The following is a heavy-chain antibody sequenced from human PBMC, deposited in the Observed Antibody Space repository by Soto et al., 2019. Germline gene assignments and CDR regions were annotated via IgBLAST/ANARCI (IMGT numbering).Heavy chain of an antibody. CDR2: IIPIFGTA. Sequence: SVQVSCKASGGTFSSYAISWVRQAPGQGLEWMGGIIPIFGTANYAQKFQGRVTITADESTSTAYMELSSLRSEDTAVYYCARDPELQLWPLGAFDIWGQGTMVTVSS. CDR3: ARDPELQLWPLGAFDI. J-gene: IGHJ3*02. V-gene: IGHV1-69*13. CDR1: GGTFSSYA. D-gene: IGHD5-18*01.